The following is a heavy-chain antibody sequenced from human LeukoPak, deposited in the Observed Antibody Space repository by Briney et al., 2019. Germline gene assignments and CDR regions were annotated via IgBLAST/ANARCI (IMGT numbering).Heavy chain of an antibody. CDR2: ISGSGGST. J-gene: IGHJ4*02. D-gene: IGHD2-8*01. CDR3: AKDRSCTNDICHGDFDY. Sequence: QAGGSLRLSCAASGFTFSSYAVSWVRQAPGKGLEWVSSISGSGGSTYSADSVKGGFTISRDNSKNTLYLQMNSLRAEDTALYYCAKDRSCTNDICHGDFDYWGQGTLVTVSS. V-gene: IGHV3-23*01. CDR1: GFTFSSYA.